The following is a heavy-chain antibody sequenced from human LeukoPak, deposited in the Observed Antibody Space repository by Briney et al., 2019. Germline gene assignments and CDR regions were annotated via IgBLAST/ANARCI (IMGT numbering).Heavy chain of an antibody. D-gene: IGHD3-22*01. J-gene: IGHJ3*02. CDR3: ARERSYYYDSSGYLDAFDI. CDR2: IYTSGST. Sequence: SQTLSLTCTVSGGSISSGSYYWRWLRQPAGKGLEWLGRIYTSGSTNYNPSLKSRVTISVDTSKNQFSLKLSSVTAADTAVYYCARERSYYYDSSGYLDAFDIWGQGTMVTVSS. CDR1: GGSISSGSYY. V-gene: IGHV4-61*02.